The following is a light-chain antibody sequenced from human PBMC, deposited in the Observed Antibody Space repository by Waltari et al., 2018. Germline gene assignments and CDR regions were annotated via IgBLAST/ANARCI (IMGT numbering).Light chain of an antibody. CDR2: DAS. CDR3: QQFNSYPRT. V-gene: IGKV1-13*02. Sequence: AIQLTQSPSSLSAAVGDRVTITCRASQGISSALAWYQQTPGKAPKLLIYDASSLESGVPSRFSGSGSGTDFTLTISSLQPEDFATYYCQQFNSYPRTFGQGTKVEIK. J-gene: IGKJ1*01. CDR1: QGISSA.